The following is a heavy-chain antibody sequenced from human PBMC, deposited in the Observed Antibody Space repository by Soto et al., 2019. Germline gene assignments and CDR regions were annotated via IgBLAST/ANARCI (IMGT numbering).Heavy chain of an antibody. CDR3: VRTSLVVAAATREDY. Sequence: EVQLVESGGGLVQPGGSLRLSCAASGFTFSSYWLHWVRQAPGKGLVWVSRINSDGSSTSHADSVKGRFTISRENAKNTLYLQMNSLRAEDTAVYYCVRTSLVVAAATREDYWGQGTLVTVSS. CDR1: GFTFSSYW. CDR2: INSDGSST. V-gene: IGHV3-74*01. J-gene: IGHJ4*02. D-gene: IGHD2-15*01.